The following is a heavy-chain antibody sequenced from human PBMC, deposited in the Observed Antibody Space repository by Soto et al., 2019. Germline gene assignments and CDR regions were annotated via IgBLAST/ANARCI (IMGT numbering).Heavy chain of an antibody. Sequence: GGSLRLSCAASGFTFSGSAMHWVRQASGKGLEWVGRIRSKANSYATAYAASAKGRFTISRDDSKNTAYLQMNSLKTEDTAVYYCTTNSGYYPLYLSVLYYLAYCGQGTLVPGSS. D-gene: IGHD5-12*01. CDR3: TTNSGYYPLYLSVLYYLAY. CDR2: IRSKANSYAT. J-gene: IGHJ4*02. V-gene: IGHV3-73*01. CDR1: GFTFSGSA.